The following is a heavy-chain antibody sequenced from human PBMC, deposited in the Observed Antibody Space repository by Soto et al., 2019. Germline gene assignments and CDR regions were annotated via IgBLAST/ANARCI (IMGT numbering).Heavy chain of an antibody. CDR1: GFTFSSYW. Sequence: GESLKISCAASGFTFSSYWMSWVRQAPGKGLEWVANIKQDGSEKYYVDSVKGRFTISRDNAKNSLYLQMNSLRAEDTAVYYCARDSFFVDSSSWDFDYWGQGTLVTVSS. V-gene: IGHV3-7*05. J-gene: IGHJ4*02. CDR2: IKQDGSEK. D-gene: IGHD6-13*01. CDR3: ARDSFFVDSSSWDFDY.